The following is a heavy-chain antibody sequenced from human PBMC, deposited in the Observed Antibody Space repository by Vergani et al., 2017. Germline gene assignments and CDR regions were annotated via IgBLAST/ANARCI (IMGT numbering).Heavy chain of an antibody. Sequence: EVQLVESGGGLVQPGGSLRLSCAASGFTFSSYSMNWVRQAPGKGLEWVSYISSSSSTIYYADSVKGRFTISRDNAKNSLYLQMNSLRAEDTAVYYGASSSGWYKSYYFDYWGQGTLVTVSS. D-gene: IGHD6-19*01. J-gene: IGHJ4*02. CDR1: GFTFSSYS. CDR3: ASSSGWYKSYYFDY. CDR2: ISSSSSTI. V-gene: IGHV3-48*01.